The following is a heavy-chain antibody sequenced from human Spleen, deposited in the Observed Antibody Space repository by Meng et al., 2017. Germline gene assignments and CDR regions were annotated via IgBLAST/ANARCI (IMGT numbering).Heavy chain of an antibody. Sequence: VQLVQSGCELKKPGASVKVSCKASAYSFSNYAMNWVRQAPGQGLEWMGWINPNTGNPTYAQGFTGRFVFSLDTSVSTAYLQISSLKAEDTAVYYCAREISGPPFDYWGQGTLVTVSS. CDR2: INPNTGNP. J-gene: IGHJ4*02. CDR1: AYSFSNYA. CDR3: AREISGPPFDY. V-gene: IGHV7-4-1*02. D-gene: IGHD1-26*01.